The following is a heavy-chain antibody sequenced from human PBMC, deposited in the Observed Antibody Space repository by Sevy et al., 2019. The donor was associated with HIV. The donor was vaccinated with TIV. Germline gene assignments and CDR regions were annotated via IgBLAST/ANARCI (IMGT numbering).Heavy chain of an antibody. Sequence: GGSLRLSCAASGFTFSSYAMSWVRQAPGKGLEWVPAISGSGGSTYYADSVKGRFTSSRDNSKNTLYLQMNSLRAEDTAVYYCAKESGVGYTYYFDYWGQGTLVTVSS. J-gene: IGHJ4*02. V-gene: IGHV3-23*01. CDR1: GFTFSSYA. D-gene: IGHD3-16*02. CDR2: ISGSGGST. CDR3: AKESGVGYTYYFDY.